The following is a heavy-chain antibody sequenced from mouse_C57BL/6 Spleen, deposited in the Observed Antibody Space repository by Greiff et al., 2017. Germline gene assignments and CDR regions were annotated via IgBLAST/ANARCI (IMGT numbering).Heavy chain of an antibody. J-gene: IGHJ1*03. CDR1: EYAFPSSD. CDR3: ARHNGYFDD. Sequence: EVLLVESGAGLVQPGASLTLSCESSEYAFPSSDMSWVRPTPEPRLELVAAINRDGGSTYYPDTMEIRSIISRDDTKKTLYLQMRSLRSEDTALYYCARHNGYFDDWGTGTTVTVSS. V-gene: IGHV5-2*01. CDR2: INRDGGST.